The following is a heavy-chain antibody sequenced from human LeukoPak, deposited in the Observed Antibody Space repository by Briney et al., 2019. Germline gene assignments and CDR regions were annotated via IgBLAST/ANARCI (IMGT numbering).Heavy chain of an antibody. Sequence: GASVKVSCKASGYTFTGYYMHWVRQAPGQGLEWMGRINPNSGGTNYAQKCQGRVTMTRDTSISTAYMELSRLRSDDTAVYYCARDRDGLLWFGESDYWGQGTLVTVSS. V-gene: IGHV1-2*06. J-gene: IGHJ4*02. CDR3: ARDRDGLLWFGESDY. D-gene: IGHD3-10*01. CDR2: INPNSGGT. CDR1: GYTFTGYY.